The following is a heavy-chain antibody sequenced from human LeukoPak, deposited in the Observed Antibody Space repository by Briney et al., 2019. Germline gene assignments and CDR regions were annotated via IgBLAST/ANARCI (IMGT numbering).Heavy chain of an antibody. CDR2: ISSSGSTI. D-gene: IGHD4-11*01. Sequence: PGGSLRLSCAGSGFTFSDLWMTWVRQTPGKGLEWVSYISSSGSTIYYADSVKGRFTISRDNAKNSLYLQMNSLRAEDTAVYYCARGNDYYYYGMDVWGQGTTVTVSS. CDR1: GFTFSDLW. CDR3: ARGNDYYYYGMDV. J-gene: IGHJ6*02. V-gene: IGHV3-11*01.